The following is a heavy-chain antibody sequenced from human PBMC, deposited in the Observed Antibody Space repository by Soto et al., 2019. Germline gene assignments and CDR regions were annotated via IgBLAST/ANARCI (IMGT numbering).Heavy chain of an antibody. Sequence: EVQLVESGGGLVQPGGSLRLSCAASGFTFSTYWMHWIRQVPGKGLEWVSRINSDASHTYYADSVKGRFTISRDNTKNPLHLEMNSLRAEDTAVYYCVRDGYCITTSCYGNWFDPWGQVTLVTVSS. CDR3: VRDGYCITTSCYGNWFDP. CDR1: GFTFSTYW. J-gene: IGHJ5*02. D-gene: IGHD2-2*03. V-gene: IGHV3-74*01. CDR2: INSDASHT.